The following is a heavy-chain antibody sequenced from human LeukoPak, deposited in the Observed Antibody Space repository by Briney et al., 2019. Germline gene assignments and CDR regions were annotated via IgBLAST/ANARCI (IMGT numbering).Heavy chain of an antibody. CDR3: AKEVGQFDY. CDR1: GFIFRSYA. V-gene: IGHV3-23*01. J-gene: IGHJ4*02. Sequence: GGSLRLSCAASGFIFRSYAMSWVRQAPGKGLEWVSVISGSGDSTYCADSVKGRFTISRDNSKNTLYLQMNSLRAEDTAVYYCAKEVGQFDYWGQGTLVTVSS. CDR2: ISGSGDST.